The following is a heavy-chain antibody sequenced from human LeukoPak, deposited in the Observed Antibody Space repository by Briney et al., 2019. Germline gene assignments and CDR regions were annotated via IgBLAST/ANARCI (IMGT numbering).Heavy chain of an antibody. Sequence: GGSLRLSCAASGLTFSDYYMSWIRQAPGKGLEWVSYISGSGTTIYYADSVKGRFTISRDNTKNSLYLQMNSLRAEDTALYYCAKVSWNPAGGHFWGQGTLVTVSP. D-gene: IGHD2-21*01. V-gene: IGHV3-11*01. J-gene: IGHJ4*02. CDR1: GLTFSDYY. CDR2: ISGSGTTI. CDR3: AKVSWNPAGGHF.